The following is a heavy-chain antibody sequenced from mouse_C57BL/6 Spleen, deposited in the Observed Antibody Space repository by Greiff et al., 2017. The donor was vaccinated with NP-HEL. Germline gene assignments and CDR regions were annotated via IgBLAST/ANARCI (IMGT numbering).Heavy chain of an antibody. CDR3: ARWPITTDMDY. D-gene: IGHD1-1*01. CDR1: GYAFSSYW. Sequence: VKLVESGAELVKPGASVKISCKASGYAFSSYWMNWVKQRPGKGLEWIGKIYPGDGDTNYNGKFKGKATLTADKSSSTAYMQLSSLTSEDSAVYFCARWPITTDMDYWGQGTSVTVSS. V-gene: IGHV1-80*01. CDR2: IYPGDGDT. J-gene: IGHJ4*01.